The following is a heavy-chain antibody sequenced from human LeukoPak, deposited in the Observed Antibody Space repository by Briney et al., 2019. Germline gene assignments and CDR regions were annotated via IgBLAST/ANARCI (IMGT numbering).Heavy chain of an antibody. J-gene: IGHJ4*02. V-gene: IGHV3-23*01. Sequence: GGPLSLSCAASGFTFSSHGMNWFRQAPGKGLEWVSGIIPSGHTTYYADSVRGRFTISRDNSRNTLYLQMNSLRAEDTAVYYCAKDDRWLQFCCWGQGTLVTVSA. D-gene: IGHD5-24*01. CDR3: AKDDRWLQFCC. CDR1: GFTFSSHG. CDR2: IIPSGHTT.